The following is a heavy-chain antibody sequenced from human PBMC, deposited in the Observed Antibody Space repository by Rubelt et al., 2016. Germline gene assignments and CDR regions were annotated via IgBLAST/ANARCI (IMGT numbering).Heavy chain of an antibody. J-gene: IGHJ4*02. V-gene: IGHV3-21*01. CDR3: ARGRSKFDY. CDR1: GFTFSSYS. Sequence: EVQLVESGGGLVKPGESLRLSCAASGFTFSSYSMNWVRQAPGKGLEWVSSISRSGTSIYYADSVRGRFTISRDNTKDSLSLQMNGLRREDTAVYYCARGRSKFDYWGQGTLVTVSS. D-gene: IGHD1-26*01. CDR2: ISRSGTSI.